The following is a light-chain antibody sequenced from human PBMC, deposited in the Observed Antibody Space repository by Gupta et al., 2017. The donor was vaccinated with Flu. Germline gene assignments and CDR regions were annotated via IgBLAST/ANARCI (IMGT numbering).Light chain of an antibody. V-gene: IGLV2-14*03. CDR3: NSYTSSRTLVV. CDR2: DVS. CDR1: STDVGGYNY. J-gene: IGLJ2*01. Sequence: QSALTQPASGSESPGQPTTISCTGTSTDVGGYNYVSWYQQHPGKAPKLIIYDVSNRPSGVSNRFSGSKSGNTASLTISGLQAEDEADYYCNSYTSSRTLVVFGGGTKLTVL.